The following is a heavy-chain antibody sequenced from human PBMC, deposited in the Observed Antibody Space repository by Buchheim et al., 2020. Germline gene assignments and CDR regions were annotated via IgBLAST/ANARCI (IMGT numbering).Heavy chain of an antibody. J-gene: IGHJ4*02. V-gene: IGHV3-23*01. CDR2: ISDSGGNA. Sequence: EERLLESGGGLVQPGGSLRLSCAASGFTFSSYAMTWVRQAPGKGLEWVSTISDSGGNAYYADSVKGRFTIYRDNSKNTVNLQMNSLRAEDTAVYYCATDMIGWGGVIHYWGQGTL. D-gene: IGHD3-16*01. CDR3: ATDMIGWGGVIHY. CDR1: GFTFSSYA.